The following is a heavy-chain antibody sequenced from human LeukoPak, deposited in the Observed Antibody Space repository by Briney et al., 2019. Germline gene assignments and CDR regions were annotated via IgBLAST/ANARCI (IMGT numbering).Heavy chain of an antibody. CDR2: INPNSGGT. Sequence: ASVKVSCKASGYTFTDYYMHWVRQAPGQGLEWMGWINPNSGGTNYAQKFQGRVTMTRDTSISTAYMELSRLRSDDTAVYYCARVEMGGQQPSDYWGQGTLVTVSS. V-gene: IGHV1-2*02. J-gene: IGHJ4*02. D-gene: IGHD6-13*01. CDR1: GYTFTDYY. CDR3: ARVEMGGQQPSDY.